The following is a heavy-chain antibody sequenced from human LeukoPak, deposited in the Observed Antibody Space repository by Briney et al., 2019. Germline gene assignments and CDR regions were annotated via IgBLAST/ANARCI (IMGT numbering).Heavy chain of an antibody. D-gene: IGHD5-24*01. CDR3: ARDQGRDGYNLLFGY. CDR1: GFTFSSYS. V-gene: IGHV3-48*04. CDR2: ISSGSSTI. Sequence: GGSLRLSCAASGFTFSSYSMNWVRQAPGKGLEWVSYISSGSSTIYYADSVKGRFTISRDNAKNSLYLQMNSLRAEDTAVYYCARDQGRDGYNLLFGYWGQGTLVTVSS. J-gene: IGHJ4*02.